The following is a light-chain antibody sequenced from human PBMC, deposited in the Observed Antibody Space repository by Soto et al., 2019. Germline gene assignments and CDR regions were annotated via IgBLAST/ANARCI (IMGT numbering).Light chain of an antibody. CDR2: DAS. J-gene: IGKJ3*01. CDR3: QQYDNLRDFT. V-gene: IGKV1-33*01. Sequence: DIQMTQSPSSLSASVGDRVTITCQASQDISNYLNWYQQKPGKAPKLLIYDASNLETGVPSRFSGSGSGTDFTFTISSLQPEDIATDYCQQYDNLRDFTFGPGTKVDIK. CDR1: QDISNY.